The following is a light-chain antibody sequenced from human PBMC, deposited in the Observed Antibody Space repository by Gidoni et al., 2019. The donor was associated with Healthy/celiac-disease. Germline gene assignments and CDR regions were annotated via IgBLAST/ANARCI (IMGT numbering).Light chain of an antibody. V-gene: IGKV3-20*01. J-gene: IGKJ3*01. CDR3: QQYGSSPT. CDR1: QRVSSSY. CDR2: GAS. Sequence: ENVLTQYPGTLSLSPGERATLSCRASQRVSSSYLAWYQQKPGQAPRLLIYGASSRATGIPDRFSGSGSGTDFTLTISRLEPEDFAVYYCQQYGSSPTFGPGTKVDIK.